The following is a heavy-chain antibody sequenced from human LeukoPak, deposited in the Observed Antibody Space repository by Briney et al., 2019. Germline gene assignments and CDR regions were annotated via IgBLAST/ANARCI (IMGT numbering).Heavy chain of an antibody. V-gene: IGHV3-30*02. CDR3: AKRYCKSATCRSDMDA. Sequence: PGGSLRLSCAASGFSFSNYGMHWVRQAPGKGLEWVALIQSDGSKTYSADSVKGRFTISRDNPGNTLYLQMNRLRPEDTAAYYCAKRYCKSATCRSDMDAWGQGTTVTVSS. CDR1: GFSFSNYG. D-gene: IGHD2-15*01. J-gene: IGHJ6*02. CDR2: IQSDGSKT.